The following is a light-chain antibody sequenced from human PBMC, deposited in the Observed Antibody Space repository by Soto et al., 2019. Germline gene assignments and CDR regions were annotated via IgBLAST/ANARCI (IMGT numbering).Light chain of an antibody. CDR2: RND. Sequence: QSVLTQPPSASGTPGQRVTISCSGSSSNIESNYVYWYQQLPGSAPKLLIYRNDQRTSGVPARFSGSNSGTSASLAISGLRSEDEADYYGAEWDDSLGALVFGGGTKLTVL. CDR3: AEWDDSLGALV. V-gene: IGLV1-47*01. J-gene: IGLJ3*02. CDR1: SSNIESNY.